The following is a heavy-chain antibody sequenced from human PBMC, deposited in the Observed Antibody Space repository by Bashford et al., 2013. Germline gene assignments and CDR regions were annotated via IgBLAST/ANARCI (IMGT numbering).Heavy chain of an antibody. V-gene: IGHV1-18*01. CDR3: ARGQTPVAYWNDAGDWYFDL. CDR2: ISPYNGNT. J-gene: IGHJ2*01. CDR1: GYSFSSYG. Sequence: VASVKVSCKTSGYSFSSYGITWVRQAPGRGLEWMGWISPYNGNTHYAQNLQDRVTMTTDTSTRTAYLEVRSLTSDDTAVYYCARGQTPVAYWNDAGDWYFDLVGPWHPWSTVSS. D-gene: IGHD1-1*01.